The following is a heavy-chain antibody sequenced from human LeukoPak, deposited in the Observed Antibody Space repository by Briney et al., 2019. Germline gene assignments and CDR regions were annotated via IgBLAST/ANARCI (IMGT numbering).Heavy chain of an antibody. J-gene: IGHJ6*03. CDR3: AKDSGGVIPVNYYYYYMDV. CDR2: ISGSGGST. CDR1: GFTFSSYA. D-gene: IGHD3-10*01. Sequence: GGSLRLSCAASGFTFSSYAMSWVRQAPGKGLEWVSAISGSGGSTYYADSVKGRFTISRDNSKNTLYLQMNSLRAEDTAVSYCAKDSGGVIPVNYYYYYMDVWGKGTTVTVSS. V-gene: IGHV3-23*01.